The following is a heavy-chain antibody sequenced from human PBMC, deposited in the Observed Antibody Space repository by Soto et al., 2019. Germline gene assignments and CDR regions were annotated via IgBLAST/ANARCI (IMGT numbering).Heavy chain of an antibody. CDR3: ARDDDYVDNGLDH. D-gene: IGHD4-17*01. Sequence: QVQLVESGGGVVQPGRSLRLSCAASGFIFSGYGMHWVRQAPGKGLEWLAVLVRDGSEKYYGDSVKGRFTVSRDNSNNMLYLEMSSLRVDDTAVYYCARDDDYVDNGLDHWGQGTLVTVSS. CDR2: LVRDGSEK. CDR1: GFIFSGYG. J-gene: IGHJ4*02. V-gene: IGHV3-33*01.